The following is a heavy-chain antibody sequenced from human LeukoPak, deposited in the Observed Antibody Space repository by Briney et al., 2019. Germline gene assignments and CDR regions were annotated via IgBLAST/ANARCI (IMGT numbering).Heavy chain of an antibody. CDR3: ASLWSGYYKGFDY. V-gene: IGHV1-2*02. CDR1: GYTFTTYG. CDR2: INPNSGGT. J-gene: IGHJ4*02. Sequence: GASVKVSCKASGYTFTTYGISWVRQAPGKGLEWMGWINPNSGGTNYAQKFQGRVTMTRDTSTSTAYMELSRLRSDDTAVYYCASLWSGYYKGFDYWGQGTLVTVSS. D-gene: IGHD3-3*01.